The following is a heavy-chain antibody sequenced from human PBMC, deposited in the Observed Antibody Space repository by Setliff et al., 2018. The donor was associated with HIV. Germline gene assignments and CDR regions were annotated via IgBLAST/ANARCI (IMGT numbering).Heavy chain of an antibody. J-gene: IGHJ5*02. Sequence: PGGSLRLSCAASGFTFSSYSMNWVRQAPGKGPEWVSCISSTGYTIYYADSAKGRFTISRDNAKNTVYLQVGSLRPDDTALYYCAKVPRVTLIRGVIEGAWFDPWGQGTLVTAPQ. D-gene: IGHD3-10*01. CDR3: AKVPRVTLIRGVIEGAWFDP. V-gene: IGHV3-48*04. CDR1: GFTFSSYS. CDR2: ISSTGYTI.